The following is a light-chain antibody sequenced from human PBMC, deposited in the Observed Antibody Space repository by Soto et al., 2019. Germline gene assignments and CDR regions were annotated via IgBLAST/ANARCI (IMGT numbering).Light chain of an antibody. Sequence: ITQYPSSLSASVWARVTITCRASQGIRNELSWFQQRPGNAPTLLISAASRLQSGVPSRFSVIVYGTGGNINLSSLQMEDFETYDCLQDYDYPRTFGRGTKVDIK. J-gene: IGKJ1*01. CDR3: LQDYDYPRT. CDR2: AAS. CDR1: QGIRNE. V-gene: IGKV1-6*01.